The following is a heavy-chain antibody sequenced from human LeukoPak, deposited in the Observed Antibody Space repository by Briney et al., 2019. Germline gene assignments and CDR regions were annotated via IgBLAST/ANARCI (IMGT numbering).Heavy chain of an antibody. Sequence: SETLSLTCTVSGGSISSGASDWGWIRQHPKRGLEWVGYINHSGSTYYNPSLGSRVTMSVDTSKNQFSLKLRSVTAADSAVYFCARAARQGFTMIVVPFFYFDLWGRGTLDTVSS. J-gene: IGHJ2*01. CDR3: ARAARQGFTMIVVPFFYFDL. CDR2: INHSGST. CDR1: GGSISSGASD. D-gene: IGHD3-22*01. V-gene: IGHV4-31*03.